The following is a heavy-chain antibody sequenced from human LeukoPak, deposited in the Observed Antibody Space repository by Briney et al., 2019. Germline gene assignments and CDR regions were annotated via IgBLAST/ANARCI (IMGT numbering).Heavy chain of an antibody. CDR3: ARGADSSGYYSIFYFDY. Sequence: PSETLSLTCTFSGGSISSYYWSWVRQPPGKGLEWIGCIYYSGSTNYNPSLKSRATISVDTSKNQFSLKLSSVTAADTAVYYCARGADSSGYYSIFYFDYWGQGTLVTVSS. CDR2: IYYSGST. J-gene: IGHJ4*02. D-gene: IGHD3-22*01. V-gene: IGHV4-59*01. CDR1: GGSISSYY.